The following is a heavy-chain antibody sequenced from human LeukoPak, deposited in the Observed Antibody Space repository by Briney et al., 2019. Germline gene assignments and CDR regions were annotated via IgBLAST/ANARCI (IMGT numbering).Heavy chain of an antibody. J-gene: IGHJ4*02. Sequence: PGESLRLSCVMSGFTFNSEPMNWVRQAPGKGLDWIAHIRSDSKTIVYADSVKGRFTISRDNAKNSLSLQMNSLRAEDTAVYFCARDYDWAFDYWGQGILVTVAS. CDR3: ARDYDWAFDY. D-gene: IGHD3-16*01. CDR1: GFTFNSEP. V-gene: IGHV3-48*01. CDR2: IRSDSKTI.